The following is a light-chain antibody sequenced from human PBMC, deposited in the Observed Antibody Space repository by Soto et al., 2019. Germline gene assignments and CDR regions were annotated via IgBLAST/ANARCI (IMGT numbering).Light chain of an antibody. Sequence: QSALTQPPSASGSPGQSVTISCIGTSSDVGGYNYVSWYQQHPGKAPKVMIYEVSKRPSGVPDRFSGSKSGNMASLTVSGLQAEDEADYYCSSYAGSNVVFGGGTKLTVL. V-gene: IGLV2-8*01. CDR1: SSDVGGYNY. CDR3: SSYAGSNVV. CDR2: EVS. J-gene: IGLJ2*01.